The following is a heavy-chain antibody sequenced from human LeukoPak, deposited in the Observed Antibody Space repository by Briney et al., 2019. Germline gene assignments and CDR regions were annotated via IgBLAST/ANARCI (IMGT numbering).Heavy chain of an antibody. CDR1: GGSISSYY. J-gene: IGHJ5*02. D-gene: IGHD3-3*01. CDR2: IYYSGST. CDR3: ARHRNGCWTGEYWFDL. V-gene: IGHV4-59*08. Sequence: SETLSLTCTVSGGSISSYYWSWIRQPPGKGLEWIGYIYYSGSTNYNPSLKSRVTISVDTSKNQFSLKLSSVTAADTAVYYCARHRNGCWTGEYWFDLWGQGTLVTVSS.